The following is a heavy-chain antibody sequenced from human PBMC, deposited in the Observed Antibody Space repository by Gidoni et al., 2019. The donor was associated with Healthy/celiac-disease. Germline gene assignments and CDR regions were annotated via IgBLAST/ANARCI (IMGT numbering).Heavy chain of an antibody. V-gene: IGHV3-33*01. CDR2: IWYDGSNK. CDR3: ARDNSGGDGGMDV. J-gene: IGHJ6*02. D-gene: IGHD3-10*01. Sequence: QVQLVESGGGVVQPGRSLRLSCAASGFTFSSYGMHWVRQAPGKGLGWVAVIWYDGSNKYYADSVKGRFTISRDNSKNTLYLQMNSLRAEDTAVYYCARDNSGGDGGMDVWGQGTTVTVSS. CDR1: GFTFSSYG.